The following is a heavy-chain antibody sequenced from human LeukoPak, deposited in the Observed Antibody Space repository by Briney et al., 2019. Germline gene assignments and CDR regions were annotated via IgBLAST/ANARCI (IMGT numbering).Heavy chain of an antibody. D-gene: IGHD4-17*01. Sequence: PSETLSLTSTVSGGSISSYYWSWIRQPPGKGLEWIGYIYYSGSTNYNPSLKSRVTISVDTSKNQFSLKLSSVTAADTAVYYCAREDGVATGGAFDIWGQGTMVTVSS. V-gene: IGHV4-59*01. CDR2: IYYSGST. J-gene: IGHJ3*02. CDR1: GGSISSYY. CDR3: AREDGVATGGAFDI.